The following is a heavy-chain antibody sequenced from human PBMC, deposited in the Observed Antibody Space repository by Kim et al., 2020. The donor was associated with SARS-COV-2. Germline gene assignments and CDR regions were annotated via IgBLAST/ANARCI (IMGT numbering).Heavy chain of an antibody. V-gene: IGHV4-31*03. J-gene: IGHJ3*02. CDR2: IYYSGST. CDR3: ARDLGYTTYYDILTGSYNAFDI. D-gene: IGHD3-9*01. CDR1: GGSISSGGYY. Sequence: SETLSLTCTVSGGSISSGGYYWSWIRQHPGKGLEWIGYIYYSGSTYYNPSLKSRVTISVDTSKNQFSLKLSSVTAADTAVYYCARDLGYTTYYDILTGSYNAFDIWGQGTMVTVSS.